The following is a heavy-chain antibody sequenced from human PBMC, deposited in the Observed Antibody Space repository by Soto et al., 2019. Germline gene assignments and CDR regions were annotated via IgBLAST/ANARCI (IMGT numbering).Heavy chain of an antibody. Sequence: PSQTLSLTCAISGDSVSSNSAAWNWIRQSPSRGLEWLGRTYYRSKWYNDYAVSVKSRITINPDTSKNQFSLQLNSVTPEDTAVYYCARGGKKAAHYYYYGMDVWGQGTTVTVSS. V-gene: IGHV6-1*01. CDR1: GDSVSSNSAA. J-gene: IGHJ6*02. D-gene: IGHD6-6*01. CDR2: TYYRSKWYN. CDR3: ARGGKKAAHYYYYGMDV.